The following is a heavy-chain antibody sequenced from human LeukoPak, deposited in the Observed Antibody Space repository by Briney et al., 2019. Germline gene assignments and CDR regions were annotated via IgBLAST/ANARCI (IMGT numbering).Heavy chain of an antibody. Sequence: ASVKVSCKASGYTFGSYGISWVRQAPGQGLEWMGWISGYNGNTKYAQTWQGRVTLTTDTSTSTAYMELRSPTTDDTAVYYCARGGTHSDDWFDPWGQGTLVTVSS. J-gene: IGHJ5*02. CDR1: GYTFGSYG. CDR3: ARGGTHSDDWFDP. V-gene: IGHV1-18*04. CDR2: ISGYNGNT. D-gene: IGHD5-18*01.